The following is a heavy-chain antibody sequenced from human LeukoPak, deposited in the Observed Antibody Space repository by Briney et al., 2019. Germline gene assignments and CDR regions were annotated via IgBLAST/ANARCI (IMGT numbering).Heavy chain of an antibody. CDR2: INVGYGNT. D-gene: IGHD3-10*01. Sequence: ASLTVSSTASGYSFTSYAIHWVRQAPGQRRGWMGWINVGYGNTKYSQKFQARVTITRDTSARTAYMELSSLRSEDTAVYYCARGFRAGDRRAFDYWGQGTLVTVSS. CDR3: ARGFRAGDRRAFDY. V-gene: IGHV1-3*01. CDR1: GYSFTSYA. J-gene: IGHJ4*02.